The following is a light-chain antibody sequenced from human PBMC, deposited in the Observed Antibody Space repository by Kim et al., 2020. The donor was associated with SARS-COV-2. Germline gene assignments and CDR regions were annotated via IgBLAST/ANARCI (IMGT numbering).Light chain of an antibody. CDR3: QQYNSPYS. J-gene: IGKJ2*03. CDR2: KAS. V-gene: IGKV1-5*03. Sequence: PSSSEGDRATLTCQASQSISRWFAWYQHKPGKAPKPLIYKASSLESGVPSSFSGSGSGTEFTLTISSLQPDDFATYYCQQYNSPYSFGQGTKLEI. CDR1: QSISRW.